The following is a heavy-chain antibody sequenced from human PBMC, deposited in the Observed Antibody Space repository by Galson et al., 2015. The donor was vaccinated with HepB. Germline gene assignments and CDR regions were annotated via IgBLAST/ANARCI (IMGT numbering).Heavy chain of an antibody. CDR1: GFTFSSYW. CDR2: IKQDGSEK. Sequence: SLRLSCAASGFTFSSYWMSWARQAPGKGLEWVANIKQDGSEKYYVDSVKGRFTISRDNAKNSLYLQMNSLRAEDTAVYYCARASRYARQYNWFDPWGQGTLVTVSS. D-gene: IGHD2-8*01. V-gene: IGHV3-7*01. CDR3: ARASRYARQYNWFDP. J-gene: IGHJ5*02.